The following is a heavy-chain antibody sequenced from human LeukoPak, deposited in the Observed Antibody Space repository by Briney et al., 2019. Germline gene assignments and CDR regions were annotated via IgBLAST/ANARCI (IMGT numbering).Heavy chain of an antibody. Sequence: GGSLRLSCAASGFTFSDYYMSWIRQTPGKGLEWISYLSSSGSTIYYADSVKGRFTISRDNAKNSLYLQMNSLRAEDTAVYYCARRELGRNWYFDLWGRGTLVTVSS. D-gene: IGHD7-27*01. J-gene: IGHJ2*01. CDR2: LSSSGSTI. CDR3: ARRELGRNWYFDL. V-gene: IGHV3-11*04. CDR1: GFTFSDYY.